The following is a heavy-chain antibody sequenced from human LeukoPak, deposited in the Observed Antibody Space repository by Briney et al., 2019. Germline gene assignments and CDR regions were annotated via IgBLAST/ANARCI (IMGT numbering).Heavy chain of an antibody. CDR1: GGTFSSYA. J-gene: IGHJ5*02. D-gene: IGHD6-13*01. V-gene: IGHV1-69*04. CDR2: IIPILGIA. CDR3: ARVTPGIAAPWVNWFDP. Sequence: SVRVSSKASGGTFSSYAISWLRQAPGQGLEWMGRIIPILGIANYAQKFQGRVTITADKSTSTAYMELSSLRSEDTAVYYCARVTPGIAAPWVNWFDPWGQGTLVTVSS.